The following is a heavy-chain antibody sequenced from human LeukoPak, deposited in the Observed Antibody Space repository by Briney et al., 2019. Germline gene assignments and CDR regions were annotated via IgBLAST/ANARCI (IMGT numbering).Heavy chain of an antibody. CDR3: ASPHHPEYSIAAAFDI. J-gene: IGHJ3*02. V-gene: IGHV1-69*05. D-gene: IGHD6-13*01. Sequence: SVKVSCKASGGTFSSYAISWVRQAPGQGLEWMGGIIPIFGTANYAQKFQGRVTITTDESTSTAYMELSSLRSEDTAVYYCASPHHPEYSIAAAFDIWGQGTMVTVSS. CDR1: GGTFSSYA. CDR2: IIPIFGTA.